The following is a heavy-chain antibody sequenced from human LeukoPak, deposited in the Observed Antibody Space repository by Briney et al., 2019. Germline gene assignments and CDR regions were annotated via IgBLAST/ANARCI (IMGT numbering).Heavy chain of an antibody. V-gene: IGHV3-30*18. CDR2: ISYDGSNK. CDR1: EFTFSSYG. CDR3: AKDRLGALYYYDSSGYYRFDY. D-gene: IGHD3-22*01. J-gene: IGHJ4*02. Sequence: GRSLRLSCAASEFTFSSYGMHWVRQAPGKGLEWVAVISYDGSNKYYADTVEGRFTISRDNSKNTLYLQMNSLRAEDTAVYYCAKDRLGALYYYDSSGYYRFDYWGQGTLVTVSS.